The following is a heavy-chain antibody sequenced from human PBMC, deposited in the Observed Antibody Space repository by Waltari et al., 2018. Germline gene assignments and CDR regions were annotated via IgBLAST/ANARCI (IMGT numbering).Heavy chain of an antibody. CDR1: GFIFNSCA. V-gene: IGHV3-23*01. CDR3: AKDRHGYFQPVDS. Sequence: EVQLLESGGNLVQSGGSLRLSCAASGFIFNSCAMRWVRKAPGKGLEWVSTISVGCISTYYADSVKCRFTTSRYNSKNTLSLQMNSLRAEDTAIYYCAKDRHGYFQPVDSWGQGTLVTVSS. CDR2: ISVGCIST. D-gene: IGHD3-22*01. J-gene: IGHJ4*02.